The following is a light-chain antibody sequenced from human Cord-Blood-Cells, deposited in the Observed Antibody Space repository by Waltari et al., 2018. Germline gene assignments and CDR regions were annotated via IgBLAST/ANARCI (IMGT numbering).Light chain of an antibody. J-gene: IGKJ4*01. CDR1: QSISSY. CDR2: AAS. CDR3: QQSYSTPLMNT. Sequence: DIQMTQSPSSLSASVGDRVTITCRASQSISSYLNWYQQKPGKAPKLLIYAASSLQSGVPSRFSGSGSGTDFTLTISSLQPEDFATYYCQQSYSTPLMNTFGGGTKVEIK. V-gene: IGKV1-39*01.